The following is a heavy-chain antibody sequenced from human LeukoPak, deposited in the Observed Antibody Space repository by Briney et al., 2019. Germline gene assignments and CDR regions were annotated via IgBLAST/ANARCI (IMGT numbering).Heavy chain of an antibody. J-gene: IGHJ5*02. CDR1: GGSISSYY. CDR2: IYYSGST. CDR3: ARRVGVERFDP. D-gene: IGHD2-15*01. V-gene: IGHV4-59*08. Sequence: SETLSLTCTVSGGSISSYYWSWIRQPPGKGLEWIGYIYYSGSTNYNPSLKSRVTISVDTSKNQFSLKLGSVTAADTAVYYCARRVGVERFDPWGQGTLVTVSS.